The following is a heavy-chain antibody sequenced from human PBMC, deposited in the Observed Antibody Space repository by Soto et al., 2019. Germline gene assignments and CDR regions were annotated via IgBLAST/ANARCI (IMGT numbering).Heavy chain of an antibody. CDR1: GGSISSSGYY. D-gene: IGHD4-17*01. V-gene: IGHV4-39*01. J-gene: IGHJ4*02. CDR3: ARLPPYGDPKAGI. Sequence: QLQLQESGPGLVKPSETLSLTCTVSGGSISSSGYYWGWIRQPPGRGLEWIGSINYGGSPYYNPSLKSRVTISVDTSTNQSSLKLSSVTAADTAVYYCARLPPYGDPKAGIWGRGTLVTVSS. CDR2: INYGGSP.